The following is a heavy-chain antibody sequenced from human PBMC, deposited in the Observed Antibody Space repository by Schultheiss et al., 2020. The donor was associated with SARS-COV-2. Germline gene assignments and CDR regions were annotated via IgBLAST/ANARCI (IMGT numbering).Heavy chain of an antibody. V-gene: IGHV3-23*01. CDR1: GFTFSSYW. D-gene: IGHD1-14*01. CDR3: ARGGGFNQYSL. Sequence: GGSLRLSCAASGFTFSSYWMSWVRQAPGKGLEWVSAISGSGGSTYYADSVKGRFTISRDNAKNSLYLQMNSLRTEDTAVYYCARGGGFNQYSLWGQGTLVTVSS. CDR2: ISGSGGST. J-gene: IGHJ4*02.